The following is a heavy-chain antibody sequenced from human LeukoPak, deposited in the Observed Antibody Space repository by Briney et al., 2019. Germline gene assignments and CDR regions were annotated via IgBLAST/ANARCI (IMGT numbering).Heavy chain of an antibody. CDR3: AKATPFQQLATLDI. CDR1: GFTFSSYA. V-gene: IGHV3-30-3*01. Sequence: GRSLRLSCAASGFTFSSYAMHWVRQAPGKGLEWVAVISYDGSNKYYADSVKGRFTISRDNSKNTLYLQMNSLRAEDTAVYYCAKATPFQQLATLDIWGQGIMVTVSS. J-gene: IGHJ3*02. D-gene: IGHD6-13*01. CDR2: ISYDGSNK.